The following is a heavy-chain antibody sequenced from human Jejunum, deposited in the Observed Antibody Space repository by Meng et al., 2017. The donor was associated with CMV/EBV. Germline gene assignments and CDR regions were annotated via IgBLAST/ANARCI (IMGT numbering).Heavy chain of an antibody. V-gene: IGHV1-18*01. CDR2: ISGHGGSP. CDR3: ARLYGDYNNNYYYGMDV. D-gene: IGHD4-17*01. J-gene: IGHJ6*02. CDR1: FTSHG. Sequence: FTSHGISWVRHAPGQGLEWMGWISGHGGSPKYAQKFQGRVTMTTDTSTSTAYMELRSLRSDDTAVYYCARLYGDYNNNYYYGMDVWGQGTTVTVSS.